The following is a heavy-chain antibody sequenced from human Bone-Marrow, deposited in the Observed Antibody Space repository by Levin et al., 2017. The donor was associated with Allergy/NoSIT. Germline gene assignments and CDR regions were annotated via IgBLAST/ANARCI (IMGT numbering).Heavy chain of an antibody. CDR1: GFTFRDHY. CDR2: ISSSSTYT. D-gene: IGHD6-13*01. Sequence: GESLKISCAASGFTFRDHYMSWIRQAPGKGLEWVSYISSSSTYTDYADSVKGRFTISRDNAKNSLYLQMNSLRAEDTAVYYCAREGAIAAAALDAFDSWGQGTMVTVAS. J-gene: IGHJ3*02. V-gene: IGHV3-11*05. CDR3: AREGAIAAAALDAFDS.